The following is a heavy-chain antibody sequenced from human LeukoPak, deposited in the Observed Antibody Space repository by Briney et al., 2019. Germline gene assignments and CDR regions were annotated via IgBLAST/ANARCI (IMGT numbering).Heavy chain of an antibody. CDR2: IIYSGGAT. Sequence: PGGSLRLSCAASGVTFSRSAMTWVRQGPGTGLEFVASIIYSGGATYYADSVNGRFTISRDNSKNTLYLQMNSLRADDTALYYCAKDGLYYDGSEHVYYFDSWGQGTLVTVSS. CDR1: GVTFSRSA. J-gene: IGHJ4*02. CDR3: AKDGLYYDGSEHVYYFDS. V-gene: IGHV3-23*01. D-gene: IGHD3-22*01.